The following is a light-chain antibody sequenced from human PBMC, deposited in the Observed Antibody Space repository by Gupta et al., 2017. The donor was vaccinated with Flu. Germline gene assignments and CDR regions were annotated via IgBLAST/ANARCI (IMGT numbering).Light chain of an antibody. CDR2: DAS. J-gene: IGKJ2*01. Sequence: EIVLTQSPATLSLSPGERATLSCRTSQSVSGNYLAWYQQKPGQAPRLLIFDASNRATNLPDRITGSWAGAYITLTSSRREPEDFVVYCYHQEGYSPYTFGQGTKLEIK. CDR3: HQEGYSPYT. CDR1: QSVSGNY. V-gene: IGKV3-20*01.